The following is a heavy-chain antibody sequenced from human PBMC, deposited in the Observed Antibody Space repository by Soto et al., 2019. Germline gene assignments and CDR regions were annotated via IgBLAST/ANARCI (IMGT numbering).Heavy chain of an antibody. CDR2: IDPGDSQT. V-gene: IGHV5-10-1*04. Sequence: PXESVKISYKGSGDSFAGQWISWVRQKPGKGLEWMGRIDPGDSQTYYSPSFRGQVTISVTKSITTVFLQWSSLRASDTAMYYCARQIYDSDTGPNFQYYFDSWGQGTPVTVSS. CDR1: GDSFAGQW. J-gene: IGHJ4*02. D-gene: IGHD3-22*01. CDR3: ARQIYDSDTGPNFQYYFDS.